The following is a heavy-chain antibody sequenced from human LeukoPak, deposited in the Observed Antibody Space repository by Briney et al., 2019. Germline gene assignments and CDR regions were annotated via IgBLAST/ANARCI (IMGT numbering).Heavy chain of an antibody. J-gene: IGHJ4*02. CDR3: VREYDYSDSSGSDY. V-gene: IGHV1-69*13. Sequence: ASVKVSCKASGGTFSSYVINWVRQAPGQGLEWIGGIIPILGTAHYAQRFQGRATITADESTRTAFIDLSSLKSEDTAIYYCVREYDYSDSSGSDYWGQGTLVTVSS. CDR1: GGTFSSYV. CDR2: IIPILGTA. D-gene: IGHD3-22*01.